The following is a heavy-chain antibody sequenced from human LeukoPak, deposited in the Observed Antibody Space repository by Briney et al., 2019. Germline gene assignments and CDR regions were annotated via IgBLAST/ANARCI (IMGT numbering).Heavy chain of an antibody. D-gene: IGHD3-10*01. Sequence: SQTLSLTCAVSGGSISSGGYSWSWIRQPPGKGLEWIGYIYHSGSTYYNPSLKSRVTISVDRSKNQFSLKLSSVTAADTAVYYCARGNGSGSTFDYWGQGTLVTVSS. J-gene: IGHJ4*02. CDR1: GGSISSGGYS. V-gene: IGHV4-30-2*01. CDR2: IYHSGST. CDR3: ARGNGSGSTFDY.